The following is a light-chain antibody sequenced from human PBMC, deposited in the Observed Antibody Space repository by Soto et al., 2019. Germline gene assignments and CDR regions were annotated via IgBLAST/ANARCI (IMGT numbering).Light chain of an antibody. Sequence: AILMTQSPSSFSASTGDRVTITCRASQGISSYLAWYQQKPGKAPKLLIYAASTLQSGVPSRFSGSGSGTDFTLTISCLQSEAFATYYCQQYYSYPRTFGPGTKVDIK. V-gene: IGKV1-8*01. J-gene: IGKJ3*01. CDR2: AAS. CDR1: QGISSY. CDR3: QQYYSYPRT.